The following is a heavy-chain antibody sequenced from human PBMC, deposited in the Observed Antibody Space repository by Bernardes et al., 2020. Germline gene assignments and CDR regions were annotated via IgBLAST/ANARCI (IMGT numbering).Heavy chain of an antibody. CDR3: ARAPPAAINSRDWYFDL. CDR1: GFTFSSYD. Sequence: GGSLRLSCAASGFTFSSYDMHWVRQATGKGLEWVSAIGTAGDTYYPGSVKGRFTISRENAKNSLYLQMNSLRAGDTAVYYCARAPPAAINSRDWYFDLWGRGTLVTVSS. D-gene: IGHD2-2*02. V-gene: IGHV3-13*01. J-gene: IGHJ2*01. CDR2: IGTAGDT.